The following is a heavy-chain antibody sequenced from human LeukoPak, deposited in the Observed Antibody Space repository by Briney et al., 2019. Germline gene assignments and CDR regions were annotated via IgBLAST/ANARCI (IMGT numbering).Heavy chain of an antibody. CDR1: GFTFSSYW. Sequence: GGSLRLSCAASGFTFSSYWMSWVRQAPGKGLEWVANIKQDGSEKYYVDSVKGRFTISRDNAKNSLYLQMNSLRAEDTALYYCAKDFYSFDAFDIWGQGTMVTVSS. J-gene: IGHJ3*02. D-gene: IGHD2/OR15-2a*01. V-gene: IGHV3-7*03. CDR2: IKQDGSEK. CDR3: AKDFYSFDAFDI.